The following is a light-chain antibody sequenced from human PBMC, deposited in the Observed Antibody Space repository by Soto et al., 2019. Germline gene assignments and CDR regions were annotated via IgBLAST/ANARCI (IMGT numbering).Light chain of an antibody. Sequence: QSVLTQPRSVSGSPGQSVTISCTGTSSDVGDYNYVSWYQQHPGKAPKLSIYAVNMRPSGVPDRFSGSQSGNTASLTISGVQAEDESDYSCCSYAGSYTWVFGGGTKLTVL. V-gene: IGLV2-11*01. J-gene: IGLJ3*02. CDR2: AVN. CDR3: CSYAGSYTWV. CDR1: SSDVGDYNY.